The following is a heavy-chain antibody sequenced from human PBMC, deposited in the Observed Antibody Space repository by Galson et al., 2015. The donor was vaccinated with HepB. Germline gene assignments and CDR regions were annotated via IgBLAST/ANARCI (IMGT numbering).Heavy chain of an antibody. CDR2: VYPGDSDSA. CDR1: GYRFATYW. V-gene: IGHV5-51*01. CDR3: APSFIDGSGYPNAFDY. J-gene: IGHJ4*02. Sequence: QSGAEVKKPGESLKISCKGSGYRFATYWIGWVRQMPGKGPEWMGHVYPGDSDSATYSPSFEGQVTISADKSINTAYLQWRRLRTSDTAIYYCAPSFIDGSGYPNAFDYGGQGTLVTVSS. D-gene: IGHD3-22*01.